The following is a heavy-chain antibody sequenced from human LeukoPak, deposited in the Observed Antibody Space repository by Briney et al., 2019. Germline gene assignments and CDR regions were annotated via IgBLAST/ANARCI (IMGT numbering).Heavy chain of an antibody. CDR3: ARHRTDTYSSGWYAWFDP. CDR1: GGSISSHY. D-gene: IGHD6-19*01. CDR2: VYPSGST. J-gene: IGHJ5*02. V-gene: IGHV4-4*07. Sequence: AETLSLTCTVSGGSISSHYWSWIRQPAGKGLEWIGLVYPSGSTNYNPSLKSRVTISVDTSKNQFSLKLSSVTAADTAVYYCARHRTDTYSSGWYAWFDPWGQGTLVTVS.